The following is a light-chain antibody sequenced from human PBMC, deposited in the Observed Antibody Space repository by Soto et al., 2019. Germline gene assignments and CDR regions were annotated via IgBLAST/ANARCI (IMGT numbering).Light chain of an antibody. Sequence: EIVMTQSPATLSVSPGERATLSCRASQSVSSDLAWYHQKPGQAPRLLIYGASTRATGIPARFSGSGSGTEFTLTISSLAPEDFAIYYCHQRQSWPRTFGQGTKVEIK. CDR3: HQRQSWPRT. V-gene: IGKV3-15*01. J-gene: IGKJ1*01. CDR2: GAS. CDR1: QSVSSD.